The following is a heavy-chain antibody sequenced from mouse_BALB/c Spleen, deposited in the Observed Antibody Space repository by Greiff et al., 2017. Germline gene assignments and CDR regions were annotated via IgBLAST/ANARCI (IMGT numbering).Heavy chain of an antibody. CDR3: ARSGYGYAMDY. J-gene: IGHJ4*01. V-gene: IGHV1-14*01. Sequence: VQLQQPGAELVMPGASVKMSCKASGYTFTSYVMHWVKQKPGQGLEWIGYINPYNDGTKYNEKFKGKATLATDKSTSTAYMELSSLTSEDSAVYYCARSGYGYAMDYWGQGTSVTVSS. CDR2: INPYNDGT. D-gene: IGHD3-1*01. CDR1: GYTFTSYV.